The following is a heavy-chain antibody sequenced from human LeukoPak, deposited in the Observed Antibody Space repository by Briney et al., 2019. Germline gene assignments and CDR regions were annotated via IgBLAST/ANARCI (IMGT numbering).Heavy chain of an antibody. J-gene: IGHJ4*02. D-gene: IGHD1/OR15-1a*01. Sequence: GGSLRLSCAASGFTFSTFAMHWVRQAPGMGLEWVAVISYHGSNEYYADSVKGRFTISRDNSKNTLYLQMNSLRVEDTAVYYCARVNSNNFDYWGQGTLVTVSS. CDR2: ISYHGSNE. CDR1: GFTFSTFA. CDR3: ARVNSNNFDY. V-gene: IGHV3-30-3*01.